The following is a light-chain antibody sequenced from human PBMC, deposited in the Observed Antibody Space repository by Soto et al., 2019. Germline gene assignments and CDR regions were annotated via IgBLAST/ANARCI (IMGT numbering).Light chain of an antibody. Sequence: EIVLTQSPATLSVSAGGTVTLSCRASQSIRTNVAWYQQIPGQAPRLLVYGASTRAAGVPARFSGSGSGIAFTLTLSILQSEDSEFYYCQQYFICTLTWTFGPGTKVQIK. CDR2: GAS. CDR1: QSIRTN. V-gene: IGKV3-15*01. J-gene: IGKJ1*01. CDR3: QQYFICTLTWT.